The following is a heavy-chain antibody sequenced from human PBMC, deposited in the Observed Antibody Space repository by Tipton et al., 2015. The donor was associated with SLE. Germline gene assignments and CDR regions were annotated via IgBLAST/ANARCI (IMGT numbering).Heavy chain of an antibody. V-gene: IGHV4-34*01. CDR3: ARDLTDMTWGSIDY. Sequence: TLSLTCAVYGGSFSGYYWSWIRQPPGKGLEWIGEINHSGSTNYNPSLKSRVTISVDTSKNQFSLKLDSLTAADTAVYYCARDLTDMTWGSIDYCGQGTLDTVSS. CDR2: INHSGST. J-gene: IGHJ4*02. CDR1: GGSFSGYY. D-gene: IGHD7-27*01.